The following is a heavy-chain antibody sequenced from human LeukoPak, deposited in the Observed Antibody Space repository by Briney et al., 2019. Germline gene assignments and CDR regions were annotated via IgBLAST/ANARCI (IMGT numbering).Heavy chain of an antibody. CDR2: IYYSGST. V-gene: IGHV4-30-4*01. J-gene: IGHJ4*02. CDR3: ARTDGYKAHYFDY. D-gene: IGHD5-24*01. CDR1: GGSISSGDYY. Sequence: PSETLSLTCTVSGGSISSGDYYWSWIRQPPGKGLEWIGYIYYSGSTYYNPSLKSRVTISVDTSKNQFSLMLSSVTAADTAVYYCARTDGYKAHYFDYWGQGTLVTVSS.